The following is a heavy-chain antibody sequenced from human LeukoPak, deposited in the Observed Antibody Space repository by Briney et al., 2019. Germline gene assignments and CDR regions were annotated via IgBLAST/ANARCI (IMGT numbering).Heavy chain of an antibody. CDR2: IIPILGIA. CDR3: ARTDCGGDCYSGHYYYGMDV. Sequence: SVKVSCKASVGTFSSYAISWVRQAPGQGLEWVGRIIPILGIANYAQKFQSRVPITADKSTSTAYMELSSLRYEDTAVYYCARTDCGGDCYSGHYYYGMDVWGQGTTVTVSS. J-gene: IGHJ6*02. D-gene: IGHD2-21*02. V-gene: IGHV1-69*04. CDR1: VGTFSSYA.